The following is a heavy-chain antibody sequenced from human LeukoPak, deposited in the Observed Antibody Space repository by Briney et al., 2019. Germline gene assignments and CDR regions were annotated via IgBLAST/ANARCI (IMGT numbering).Heavy chain of an antibody. Sequence: VQPGGSLRLSCAASRFTFDDYAIHWVRQAPGKGLEWVSLISGDGGSTHYTDSVKGRFTISRDSSKNTLYLQMNSLRAEDTAVYYCARVDYYDTSGYYFWGQGTLVTVS. CDR2: ISGDGGST. CDR1: RFTFDDYA. CDR3: ARVDYYDTSGYYF. D-gene: IGHD3-22*01. J-gene: IGHJ1*01. V-gene: IGHV3-43*02.